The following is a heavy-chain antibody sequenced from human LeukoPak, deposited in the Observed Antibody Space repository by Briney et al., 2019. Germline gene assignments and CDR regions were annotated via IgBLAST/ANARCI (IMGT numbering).Heavy chain of an antibody. V-gene: IGHV4-4*07. CDR3: ASGCSSTSCYHRYQYFQH. CDR2: IYTSGST. J-gene: IGHJ1*01. CDR1: GGSISSYY. Sequence: PSETLSLTCTVSGGSISSYYWSWIRQSAGKGLEWIGRIYTSGSTNYNPSLKSRVTMSVDTSKNQFSLKLSSVTAADTAVYYCASGCSSTSCYHRYQYFQHWGQGTLVTVSS. D-gene: IGHD2-2*01.